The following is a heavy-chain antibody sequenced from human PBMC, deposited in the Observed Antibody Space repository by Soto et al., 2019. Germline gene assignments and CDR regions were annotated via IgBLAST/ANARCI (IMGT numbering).Heavy chain of an antibody. J-gene: IGHJ6*02. CDR2: ISDSGRA. D-gene: IGHD6-13*01. V-gene: IGHV4-59*01. Sequence: QEQLQESGPGLVKPSETLSLTCTVSGGSLDYYYWSWIRQSPGKGLEWIGDISDSGRANYNPSLRSRVTISIDTSKKQFSLKVHSVTAADTAVYYCARDSTTWFPYYGIDVWGQGTTVIVSS. CDR1: GGSLDYYY. CDR3: ARDSTTWFPYYGIDV.